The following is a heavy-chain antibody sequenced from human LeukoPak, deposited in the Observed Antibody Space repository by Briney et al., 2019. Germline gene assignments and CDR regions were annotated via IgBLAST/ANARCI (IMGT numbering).Heavy chain of an antibody. D-gene: IGHD4-23*01. CDR1: GFTFSCYA. J-gene: IGHJ4*02. CDR2: ISGSGGST. Sequence: GGSLRLSCAASGFTFSCYAMSWVRQAPGKGLEWVSTISGSGGSTYYADSVKGRFTISRDNSKNTLYLQMSSLRAEDTAIYYCAKNWRETVVTTPLDYWGQGTLVTVSS. CDR3: AKNWRETVVTTPLDY. V-gene: IGHV3-23*01.